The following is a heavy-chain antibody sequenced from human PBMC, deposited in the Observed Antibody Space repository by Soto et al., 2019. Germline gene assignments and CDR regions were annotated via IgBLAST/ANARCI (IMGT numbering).Heavy chain of an antibody. Sequence: SVKVSCKASGGTFSSYAISWVRRAPGQGLEWMGGIIPIFGTANYAQKFQGRVTITADESTSTAYMELSSLRSEDTAVYYCARGKQQLVSRNYYYYGMDVWGQGTTVTVSS. J-gene: IGHJ6*02. CDR2: IIPIFGTA. CDR1: GGTFSSYA. V-gene: IGHV1-69*13. D-gene: IGHD6-13*01. CDR3: ARGKQQLVSRNYYYYGMDV.